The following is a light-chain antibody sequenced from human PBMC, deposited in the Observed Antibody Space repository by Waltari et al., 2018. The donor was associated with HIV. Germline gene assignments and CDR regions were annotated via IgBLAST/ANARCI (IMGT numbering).Light chain of an antibody. V-gene: IGKV1-5*03. Sequence: DIKMTQSPSILSASLGDRITISCRASQSVNTWVAWYQQKPGKAPKLLIHTASTLAGGVPSRFSGRGSGAVFTLTIAGLQPDDFATYYCQQYETYYTFGLGTKVE. CDR3: QQYETYYT. J-gene: IGKJ2*01. CDR2: TAS. CDR1: QSVNTW.